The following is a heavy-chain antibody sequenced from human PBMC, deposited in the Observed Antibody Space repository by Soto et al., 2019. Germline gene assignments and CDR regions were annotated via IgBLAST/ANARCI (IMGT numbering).Heavy chain of an antibody. CDR3: AEGLVLQH. CDR2: ISYDGSNK. J-gene: IGHJ1*01. V-gene: IGHV3-30-3*01. D-gene: IGHD3-10*02. Sequence: QVQLVESGGGVVQPGRSLRLSCAASGFTFSSYAMHWVRQAPGKGLEWVAVISYDGSNKYYADSVKGRFTISRDNSKNALYLQMNSLRAEDTAVYYCAEGLVLQHWGQGTLVTVSS. CDR1: GFTFSSYA.